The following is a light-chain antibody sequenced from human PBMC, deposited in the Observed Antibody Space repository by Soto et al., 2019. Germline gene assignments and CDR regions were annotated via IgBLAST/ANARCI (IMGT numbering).Light chain of an antibody. CDR2: AAS. V-gene: IGKV3-20*01. CDR3: QQYGRLPPYT. J-gene: IGKJ2*01. Sequence: EIVLTQSPGTLSLSPGERATLSCRASQSVSSRYLAWYQQKPGQAPRLLIYAASSRATGIPDRFSGSGSGADFTLTISRLEPEDFAVYYCQQYGRLPPYTFGQGTKLEIK. CDR1: QSVSSRY.